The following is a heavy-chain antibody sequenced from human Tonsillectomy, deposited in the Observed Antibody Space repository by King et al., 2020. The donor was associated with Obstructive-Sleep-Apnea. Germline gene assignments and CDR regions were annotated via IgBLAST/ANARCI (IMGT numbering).Heavy chain of an antibody. CDR1: GGSISSSSYY. D-gene: IGHD2-2*01. V-gene: IGHV4-39*07. CDR3: AREGDIVVVPAANMDV. J-gene: IGHJ6*02. Sequence: QLQESGPGLVKPSETLSLTCTVSGGSISSSSYYWGWIRQPPGKGLEWIGIIYYSGSTYYNPSLKSRVTISVDTSKNQFSLKLSSVTAADTAVYYCAREGDIVVVPAANMDVWGQGTTVTVSS. CDR2: IYYSGST.